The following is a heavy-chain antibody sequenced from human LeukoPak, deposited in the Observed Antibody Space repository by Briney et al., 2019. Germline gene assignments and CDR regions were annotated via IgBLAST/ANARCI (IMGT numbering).Heavy chain of an antibody. V-gene: IGHV1-18*01. CDR3: ARRGTSRYCSGGSCYPRYYGMDV. D-gene: IGHD2-15*01. Sequence: GASVKVSCKASGYTFTSYGISWVRQAPGQGLEWMGWISAYNGNTNYAQKFQGRVTMTRDTSTSTVYMELSSLRSEDTAVYYCARRGTSRYCSGGSCYPRYYGMDVWGQGTTVTVSS. CDR2: ISAYNGNT. CDR1: GYTFTSYG. J-gene: IGHJ6*02.